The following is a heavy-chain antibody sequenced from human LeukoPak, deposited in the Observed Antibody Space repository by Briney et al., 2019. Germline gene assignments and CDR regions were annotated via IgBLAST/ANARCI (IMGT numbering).Heavy chain of an antibody. J-gene: IGHJ4*02. CDR1: GFTFSSYG. D-gene: IGHD4-17*01. Sequence: HPGRSLRLSCAASGFTFSSYGMHWVRQAPGKGLEWVAVISYDGSNKYYADSVKGRFTISRDNSENTLYLQMNSLRAEDTAVYYCAKSGGVYGDIGAYWGQGTLVTVSS. V-gene: IGHV3-30*18. CDR2: ISYDGSNK. CDR3: AKSGGVYGDIGAY.